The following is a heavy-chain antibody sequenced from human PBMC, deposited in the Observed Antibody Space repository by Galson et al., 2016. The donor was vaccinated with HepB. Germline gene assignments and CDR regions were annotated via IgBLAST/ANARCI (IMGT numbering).Heavy chain of an antibody. Sequence: SLRLSCAASGFAFSSYAMTWVRQAPGKGLEGVSVISGSNGDSIYYGESVKGRFKISRDNSKDTLYLQMNSRRGDDTAVYYCAKKSGHWVHFGMDVWGKGTTVTVSS. CDR3: AKKSGHWVHFGMDV. CDR2: ISGSNGDSI. J-gene: IGHJ6*04. CDR1: GFAFSSYA. V-gene: IGHV3-23*01. D-gene: IGHD7-27*01.